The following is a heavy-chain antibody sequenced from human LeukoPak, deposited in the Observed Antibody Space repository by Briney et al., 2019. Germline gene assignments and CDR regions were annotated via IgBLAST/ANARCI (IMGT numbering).Heavy chain of an antibody. CDR3: ARYDYDWFLDY. D-gene: IGHD3-22*01. CDR1: GGSISSYY. J-gene: IGHJ4*02. Sequence: TASETLFLTCIVSGGSISSYYWSWIRQPPGKGLEWIGYIYYTGSTNYNPSLKSRVTISLDTSNNQFSLRLSSVTAADTAVYYCARYDYDWFLDYWGQGTLVTVSP. CDR2: IYYTGST. V-gene: IGHV4-59*01.